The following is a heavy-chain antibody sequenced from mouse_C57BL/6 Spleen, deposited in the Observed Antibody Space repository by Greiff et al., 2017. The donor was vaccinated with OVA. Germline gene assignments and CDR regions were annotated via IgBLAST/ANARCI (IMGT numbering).Heavy chain of an antibody. Sequence: EVQVVESGGGLVKPGGSLKLSCAASGFTFSDYGMHWVRQAPEKGLEWVAYISSGSSTIYYEDTVKGRFTISRDNDKNTLFLQMTSLRSEDTAMYYCARGVPPYYAIDYWGQGTSVTVSS. CDR1: GFTFSDYG. CDR2: ISSGSSTI. J-gene: IGHJ4*01. D-gene: IGHD6-5*01. V-gene: IGHV5-17*01. CDR3: ARGVPPYYAIDY.